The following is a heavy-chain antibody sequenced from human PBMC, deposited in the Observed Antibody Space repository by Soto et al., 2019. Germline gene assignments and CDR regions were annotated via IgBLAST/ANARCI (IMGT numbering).Heavy chain of an antibody. V-gene: IGHV1-18*01. Sequence: QVQLVQSGAEVKKPGASVKVSCKASGYTFTSYGISWVRQAPGQGLEWMGWISAYNGNTNYAQKLQGRVTMTTDTSTSTAYRELRSLRSDDTAVYYCARDQPCSGGSCYSMDYYYGMDVWGQGTTVTVSS. CDR1: GYTFTSYG. CDR2: ISAYNGNT. CDR3: ARDQPCSGGSCYSMDYYYGMDV. J-gene: IGHJ6*02. D-gene: IGHD2-15*01.